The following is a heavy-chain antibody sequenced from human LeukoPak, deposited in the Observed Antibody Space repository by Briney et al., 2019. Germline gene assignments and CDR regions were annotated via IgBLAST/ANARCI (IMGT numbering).Heavy chain of an antibody. J-gene: IGHJ4*02. CDR3: ARGPLQDYYDSSVYYLDY. V-gene: IGHV3-33*01. Sequence: GGSLRLSCAASGFTFSSYGMHWVRQAPGKGLEWVAVIWYDGSNKYYADSVKGRFTISRDNSKNTLYLQMNSLRAEDTAVYYCARGPLQDYYDSSVYYLDYWGQGTLVTVSS. CDR1: GFTFSSYG. CDR2: IWYDGSNK. D-gene: IGHD3-22*01.